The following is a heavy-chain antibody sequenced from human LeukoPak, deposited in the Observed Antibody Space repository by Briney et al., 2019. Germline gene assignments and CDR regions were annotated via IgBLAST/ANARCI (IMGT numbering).Heavy chain of an antibody. J-gene: IGHJ4*02. Sequence: PSETLSLTCTVSGGSISSSGYYWAWIRQPPGKGLEWIASIYYSGSTYYNPSLRSRVTISADTSKNQFSLKVSSLTAADTAVYYCARHVRGWYNFWGQGTLLTVSS. CDR3: ARHVRGWYNF. D-gene: IGHD6-19*01. CDR2: IYYSGST. V-gene: IGHV4-39*01. CDR1: GGSISSSGYY.